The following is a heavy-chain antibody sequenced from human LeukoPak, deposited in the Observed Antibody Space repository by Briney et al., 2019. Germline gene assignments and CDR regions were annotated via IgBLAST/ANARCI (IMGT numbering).Heavy chain of an antibody. D-gene: IGHD3-10*01. CDR2: ISYDGSNK. CDR1: GFTFSSYA. CDR3: ARGRRFGELFNYFDY. V-gene: IGHV3-30-3*01. Sequence: PGGSLRLSCAASGFTFSSYAMHWVRQAPGKGLEWVAVISYDGSNKYYADSVKGRFTISRDNSKNTLYLQMNSLRAEDTAVYYCARGRRFGELFNYFDYWGQGTLVTVSS. J-gene: IGHJ4*02.